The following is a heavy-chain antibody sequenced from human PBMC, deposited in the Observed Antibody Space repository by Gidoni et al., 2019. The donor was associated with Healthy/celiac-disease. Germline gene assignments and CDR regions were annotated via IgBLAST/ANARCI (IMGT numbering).Heavy chain of an antibody. CDR1: GFTFSSYS. CDR2: INSSSSYI. V-gene: IGHV3-21*01. Sequence: EVQLVESGGRLVQPGGPLRLPYAASGFTFSSYSMNWVRQVPGKGLEWVSSINSSSSYINYADSVKGRFTSSRDNAKNSLYLQMSSLRAEDTAVYYCAREDYRNYAYYYYDMDVWGKGTTVTVSS. J-gene: IGHJ6*03. CDR3: AREDYRNYAYYYYDMDV. D-gene: IGHD4-4*01.